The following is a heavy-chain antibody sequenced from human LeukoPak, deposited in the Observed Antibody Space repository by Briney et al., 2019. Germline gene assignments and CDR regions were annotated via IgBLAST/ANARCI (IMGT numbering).Heavy chain of an antibody. Sequence: GGSLRLSCEASGFTFSAYAMTWVRQAPGKGLEWVAVIWYDGSNKYYVDSVKGRFTISRDNSKNTLYLQMNTLRAEDTAVYYCTRGNGYSYGYLDYWGQGTLVTVSS. CDR3: TRGNGYSYGYLDY. CDR2: IWYDGSNK. J-gene: IGHJ4*02. V-gene: IGHV3-33*07. CDR1: GFTFSAYA. D-gene: IGHD5-18*01.